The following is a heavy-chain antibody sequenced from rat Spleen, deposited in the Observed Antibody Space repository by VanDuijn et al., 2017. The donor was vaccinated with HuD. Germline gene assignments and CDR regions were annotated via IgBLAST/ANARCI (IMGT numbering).Heavy chain of an antibody. V-gene: IGHV5-25*01. J-gene: IGHJ3*01. Sequence: EVQLVESGGGLVQPGRSMKLSCAASGFTFSNYYMAWVRQAPTKGLEWVASISTGGGNTYDRYTVKGRFTSSRNNAKSTLYLQMDSLRSEDTATYYCANSGYGDYWFAYWGQGTLVTVSS. CDR1: GFTFSNYY. D-gene: IGHD4-3*01. CDR3: ANSGYGDYWFAY. CDR2: ISTGGGNT.